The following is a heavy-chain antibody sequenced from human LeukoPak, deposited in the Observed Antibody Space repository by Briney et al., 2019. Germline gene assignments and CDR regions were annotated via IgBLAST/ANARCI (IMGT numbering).Heavy chain of an antibody. CDR1: GFTFSSYA. CDR3: AKKVTMIVVVTPFDY. Sequence: PGGSLRPSCAASGFTFSSYAMSWVRQAPGKGLEWVSAISGSGGSTYYADSVKGRFTISRDNSKNTLYLQMNSLRAEDTAVYYCAKKVTMIVVVTPFDYWGQGTLVTVSS. J-gene: IGHJ4*02. V-gene: IGHV3-23*01. D-gene: IGHD3-22*01. CDR2: ISGSGGST.